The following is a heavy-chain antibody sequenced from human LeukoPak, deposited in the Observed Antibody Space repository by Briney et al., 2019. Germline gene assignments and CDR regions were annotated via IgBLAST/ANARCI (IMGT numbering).Heavy chain of an antibody. D-gene: IGHD2-2*01. CDR2: ISAHYGNT. J-gene: IGHJ5*02. CDR1: GYTFTSYG. Sequence: ASVKVSCKASGYTFTSYGISWVRQAPGQGLEWMGWISAHYGNTNYAQKLQGRVTMTTDTSTSTAYMELRSLRSDDTAVYYCARVPVPLYCSSTSCSPRGVFDPWGQGTLVTVSS. V-gene: IGHV1-18*01. CDR3: ARVPVPLYCSSTSCSPRGVFDP.